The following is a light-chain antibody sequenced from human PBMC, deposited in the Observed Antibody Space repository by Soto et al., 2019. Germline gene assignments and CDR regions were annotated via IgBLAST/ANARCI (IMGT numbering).Light chain of an antibody. V-gene: IGKV3-15*01. CDR2: EAS. Sequence: EIVMTQSPATLSVSPGERATLSCRASQSVSSTLAWYQQKPGQAPRLLIYEASTRATGIPARFSGSGSGTEFNLTISSLQSEDFAVYYCQQYNNWWTFGQGTKVEIK. CDR1: QSVSST. J-gene: IGKJ1*01. CDR3: QQYNNWWT.